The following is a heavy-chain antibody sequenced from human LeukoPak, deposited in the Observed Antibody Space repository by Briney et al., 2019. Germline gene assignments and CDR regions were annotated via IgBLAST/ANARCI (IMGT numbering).Heavy chain of an antibody. V-gene: IGHV1-69*05. J-gene: IGHJ4*02. CDR1: GGTSSSYA. CDR3: ARGLGYSSGWLTHFDY. D-gene: IGHD6-19*01. CDR2: IIPIFGTA. Sequence: SVKVSCKASGGTSSSYAISGVRQAPGQGLEWMGRIIPIFGTANYAQKFQGRVTITTDESTSTAYMELSSLRSEDTAVYYCARGLGYSSGWLTHFDYWGQGTLATVSS.